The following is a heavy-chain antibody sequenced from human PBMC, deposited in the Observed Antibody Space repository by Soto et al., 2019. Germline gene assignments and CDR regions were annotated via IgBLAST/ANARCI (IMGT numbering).Heavy chain of an antibody. Sequence: QVQLVQSGAEVKKPGASVKVSCKASGYTFTNYGISWVRQAPGQGLEWMGWMSAYSGHTDYAQKFQGRVTMTTDTSQTTANTELRSLTSDDTAVYYCTRDRLTLPTRLILDYWGQGTLVTVSS. V-gene: IGHV1-18*01. CDR1: GYTFTNYG. CDR2: MSAYSGHT. D-gene: IGHD2-15*01. J-gene: IGHJ4*02. CDR3: TRDRLTLPTRLILDY.